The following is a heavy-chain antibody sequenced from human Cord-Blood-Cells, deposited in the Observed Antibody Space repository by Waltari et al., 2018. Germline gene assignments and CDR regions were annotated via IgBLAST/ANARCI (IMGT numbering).Heavy chain of an antibody. J-gene: IGHJ5*02. CDR2: IKHSGST. CDR3: ASSWELQGNWFDP. V-gene: IGHV4-34*01. CDR1: GGSCSGYY. D-gene: IGHD1-26*01. Sequence: QVQLQQWGAGLLKPSETLSLTCAVYGGSCSGYYWSWIRQPPGTGLEWIGEIKHSGSTNYNPSLKSRVTISVDTSKNQFSLKLSSVTAADTAVYYCASSWELQGNWFDPWGQGTLVTVSS.